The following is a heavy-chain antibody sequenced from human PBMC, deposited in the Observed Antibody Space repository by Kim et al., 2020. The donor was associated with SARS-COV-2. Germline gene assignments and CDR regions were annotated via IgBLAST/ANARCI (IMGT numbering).Heavy chain of an antibody. D-gene: IGHD2-21*02. J-gene: IGHJ4*02. Sequence: DSVRGRFTIFRDNSRNTLYLQMNSLRAEDTAVYYCAKEVGAPGTPIFDFWGQGILVIVSS. CDR3: AKEVGAPGTPIFDF. V-gene: IGHV3-23*01.